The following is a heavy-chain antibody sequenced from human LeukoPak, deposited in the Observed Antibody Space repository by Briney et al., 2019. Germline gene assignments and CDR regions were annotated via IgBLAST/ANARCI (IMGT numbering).Heavy chain of an antibody. CDR3: ARPQSSLWFGELSYYFDY. D-gene: IGHD3-10*01. J-gene: IGHJ4*02. CDR1: GFTFSSYW. Sequence: GGSLRLSCAASGFTFSSYWMSWVRQAPGKGLEWVANIKQDGSEKYYVDSGKGRFTISRDNAKNSLYLQMNSLRAEDTAVYYCARPQSSLWFGELSYYFDYWGQGTLVTVSS. V-gene: IGHV3-7*01. CDR2: IKQDGSEK.